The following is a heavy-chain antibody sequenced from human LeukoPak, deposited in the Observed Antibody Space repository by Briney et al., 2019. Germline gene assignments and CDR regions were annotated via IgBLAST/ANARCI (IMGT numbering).Heavy chain of an antibody. Sequence: ASVKVSCEASGYAFPSFGISWVRQAPGQGLEWMGWISAYNGNTNYAQKLQGRVAMTTDTSTSTAYMELRSLRSDDTAVYYCARSAGCSGGSCFFDYWGQGTLVTVSS. J-gene: IGHJ4*03. CDR2: ISAYNGNT. V-gene: IGHV1-18*01. CDR1: GYAFPSFG. D-gene: IGHD2-15*01. CDR3: ARSAGCSGGSCFFDY.